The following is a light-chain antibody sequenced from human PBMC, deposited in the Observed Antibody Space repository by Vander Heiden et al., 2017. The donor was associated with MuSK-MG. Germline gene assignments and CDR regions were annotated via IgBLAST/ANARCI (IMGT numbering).Light chain of an antibody. J-gene: IGKJ2*01. CDR2: WAS. Sequence: DIVITQSPDCLAVSLGERASINCKSSQSVLYSTNNKNYLAWYQQKPGQPPKLLIYWASTRESGVPDRFSGSGSGTDFTLTISSLQAEDVAVYYCQQYYSTLYTFGQGTKLEIK. CDR3: QQYYSTLYT. V-gene: IGKV4-1*01. CDR1: QSVLYSTNNKNY.